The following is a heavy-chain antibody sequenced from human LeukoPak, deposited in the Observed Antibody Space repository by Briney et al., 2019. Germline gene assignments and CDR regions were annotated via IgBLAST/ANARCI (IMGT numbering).Heavy chain of an antibody. CDR1: GYSISSGYY. J-gene: IGHJ4*02. CDR3: ARDLRGYDSSGYRFDY. D-gene: IGHD3-22*01. V-gene: IGHV4-38-2*02. CDR2: IYHSGST. Sequence: SETLSLTCTVSGYSISSGYYWGWIRQPPGKGLEWIGSIYHSGSTYYNPSLKSRVTISVDTSKNQFSLKLSSVTAADTAVYYCARDLRGYDSSGYRFDYWGQGTLVTVSS.